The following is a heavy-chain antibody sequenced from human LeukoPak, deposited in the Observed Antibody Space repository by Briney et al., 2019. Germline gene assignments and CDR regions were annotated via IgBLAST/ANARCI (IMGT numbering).Heavy chain of an antibody. J-gene: IGHJ2*01. CDR2: IYYSGST. CDR1: GGSISSGSYY. V-gene: IGHV4-39*07. Sequence: SQTLSLTCTVSGGSISSGSYYWSWIRQPPGKGLEWIGSIYYSGSTYYNPSLKSRVTISVDTSKNQFSLKLSSVTAADTAVYYCPRVAADALWYLDLWGRRTLVPVSS. D-gene: IGHD6-13*01. CDR3: PRVAADALWYLDL.